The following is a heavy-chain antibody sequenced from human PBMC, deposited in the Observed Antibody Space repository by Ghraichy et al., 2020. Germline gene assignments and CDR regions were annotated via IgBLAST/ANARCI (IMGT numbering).Heavy chain of an antibody. V-gene: IGHV4-59*01. CDR1: GGSISSYY. J-gene: IGHJ4*02. Sequence: SETLSLTCTVSGGSISSYYWSWIRQPPGKGLEWIGYIYYSGSTNYNPSLKSRVTISLDTSKNQFSLKLSSVTAADTAVYYCARDGPCINGVCYTDLDYWGQGTLVTVSS. D-gene: IGHD2-8*01. CDR2: IYYSGST. CDR3: ARDGPCINGVCYTDLDY.